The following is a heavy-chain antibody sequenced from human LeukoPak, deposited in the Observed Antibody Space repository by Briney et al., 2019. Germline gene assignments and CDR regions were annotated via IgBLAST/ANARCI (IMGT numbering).Heavy chain of an antibody. CDR3: ARHPSYSSSYVDY. V-gene: IGHV4-39*01. J-gene: IGHJ4*02. CDR1: GGSISSSSYY. CDR2: IYYSGST. Sequence: SETLSLTYTVSGGSISSSSYYWGWIRQPPGKGLEWIGSIYYSGSTYYNPSLKSRVTISVDTSKNQFSLKLSSVTAADTAVYYCARHPSYSSSYVDYWGQGTLVTVSS. D-gene: IGHD6-6*01.